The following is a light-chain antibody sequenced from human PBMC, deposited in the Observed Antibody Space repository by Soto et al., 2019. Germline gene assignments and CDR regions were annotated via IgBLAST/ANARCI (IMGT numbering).Light chain of an antibody. CDR3: QRSYSEPPLT. CDR1: QSISSS. J-gene: IGKJ4*01. V-gene: IGKV1-39*01. Sequence: DIQMTQSPSSLSASLGDRVTITCRASQSISSSYNWSQQKPGNAPKLLLYAASSLLSDVPSMFSGSGSGTDFLFAISSYRPEDFATSYGQRSYSEPPLTFGGVTKVEIK. CDR2: AAS.